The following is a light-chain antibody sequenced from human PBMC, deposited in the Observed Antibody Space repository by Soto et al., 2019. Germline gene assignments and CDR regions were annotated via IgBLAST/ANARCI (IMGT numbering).Light chain of an antibody. CDR1: HGVTSN. V-gene: IGKV3-15*01. Sequence: VMSQSVATVSVSTGERATLSCRAIHGVTSNYLAWYQQKPGQAPRLLTYGISTRATGIPARFSGSGSGTEFSLTISILQSEDFAVYYCQEYSKWPISFGQGRLLEVK. J-gene: IGKJ5*01. CDR2: GIS. CDR3: QEYSKWPIS.